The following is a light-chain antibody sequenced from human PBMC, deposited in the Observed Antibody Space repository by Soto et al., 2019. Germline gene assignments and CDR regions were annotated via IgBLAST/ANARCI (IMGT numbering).Light chain of an antibody. Sequence: QAVVTQPPSVSGAPGQRVTNSCTGSSSNIGAGYDVHWYQQFPGTTPKFLIYGNTNRPSGVPDRFSASKSGTSASLDITGLQAEDEAEYFCQSYDSSLTVVFGGGTQLTVL. CDR1: SSNIGAGYD. J-gene: IGLJ2*01. CDR3: QSYDSSLTVV. V-gene: IGLV1-40*01. CDR2: GNT.